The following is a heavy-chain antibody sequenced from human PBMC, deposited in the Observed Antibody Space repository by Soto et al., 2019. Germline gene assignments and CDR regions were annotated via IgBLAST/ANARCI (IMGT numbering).Heavy chain of an antibody. CDR1: GFTFSAYW. CDR2: IKQDGSEK. V-gene: IGHV3-7*03. Sequence: GGSLRLSCAASGFTFSAYWMSWVRQAPGKGLEWVANIKQDGSEKYYMDSVKGRFTISRDNAKYSLYLQMNSLRAEDTAVYYCASGRGYSYGWGQGTLATVSS. CDR3: ASGRGYSYG. J-gene: IGHJ4*02. D-gene: IGHD5-18*01.